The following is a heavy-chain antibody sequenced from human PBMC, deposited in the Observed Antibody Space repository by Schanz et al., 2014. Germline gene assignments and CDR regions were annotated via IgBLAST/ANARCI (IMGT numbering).Heavy chain of an antibody. D-gene: IGHD6-6*01. CDR1: GYTFTSYG. Sequence: QVQLVQSGAEVKKPGASVKVSCKASGYTFTSYGISWVRQAPGQGLEWMGWISPYNGNTNYAQKLQGRVTMTADTSRSTAYMDLRSLRSDDTAVYYCARDQSPYTNSSDVRYFDYWGQGSLVTVSA. J-gene: IGHJ4*02. CDR2: ISPYNGNT. V-gene: IGHV1-18*01. CDR3: ARDQSPYTNSSDVRYFDY.